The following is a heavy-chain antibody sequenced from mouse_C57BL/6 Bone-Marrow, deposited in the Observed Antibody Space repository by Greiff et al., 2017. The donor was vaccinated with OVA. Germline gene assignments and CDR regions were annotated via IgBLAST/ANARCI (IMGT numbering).Heavy chain of an antibody. V-gene: IGHV5-4*01. J-gene: IGHJ3*01. CDR1: GFTFSSYA. Sequence: EVKVVESGGGLVKPGGSLKLSCAASGFTFSSYAMSWVRQTPEKRLEWVATISDGGSYTYYPDNVQGRFTLSRDNAKNNMYLQMSHLKSEDTAMYYCARDPPRHEGFAYWGQGTVVTVSA. CDR2: ISDGGSYT. CDR3: ARDPPRHEGFAY. D-gene: IGHD6-1*01.